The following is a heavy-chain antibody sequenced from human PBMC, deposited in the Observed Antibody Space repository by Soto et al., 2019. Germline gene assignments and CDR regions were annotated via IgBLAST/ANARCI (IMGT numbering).Heavy chain of an antibody. CDR1: GYTFTSYD. J-gene: IGHJ4*02. D-gene: IGHD3-22*01. CDR3: ARELTDSSGYYLG. CDR2: MNPNSGNT. V-gene: IGHV1-8*01. Sequence: ASVKVSCTASGYTFTSYDINWVRQATGQGLEWMGWMNPNSGNTGYAQKFQGRVTMTRNTSISTAYMELSSLRSEDTAVYYCARELTDSSGYYLGWGQGTLVTVSS.